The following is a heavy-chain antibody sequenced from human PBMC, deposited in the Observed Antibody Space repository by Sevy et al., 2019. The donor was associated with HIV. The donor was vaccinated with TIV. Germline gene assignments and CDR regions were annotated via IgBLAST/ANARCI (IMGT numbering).Heavy chain of an antibody. D-gene: IGHD3-10*01. CDR2: IYYSGAT. Sequence: SETLSLTCTVSGGSINSYSWNWIRQSPGKGLEWIGYIYYSGATNYNPSLRSRVTISVDTSKNQFPLKLSSVTAADTAVYFCARERGSVTTLPAFDIWGQGTPVTVSS. CDR1: GGSINSYS. V-gene: IGHV4-59*01. J-gene: IGHJ3*02. CDR3: ARERGSVTTLPAFDI.